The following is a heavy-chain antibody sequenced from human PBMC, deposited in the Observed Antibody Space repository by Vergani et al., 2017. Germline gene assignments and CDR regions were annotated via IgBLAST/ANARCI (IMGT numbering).Heavy chain of an antibody. CDR1: GGSISSYY. CDR3: AREYSSSVGFLAY. D-gene: IGHD6-6*01. V-gene: IGHV4-59*12. CDR2: IYYSGST. Sequence: QVQLQESGPGLVKPSETLSLTCTVSGGSISSYYWSWIRQPPGKGLEWIGYIYYSGSTNYNPSLKSRVTISVDTSKNHFSLKLSSVTAADTAVYYCAREYSSSVGFLAYWGQGTLVTVSS. J-gene: IGHJ4*02.